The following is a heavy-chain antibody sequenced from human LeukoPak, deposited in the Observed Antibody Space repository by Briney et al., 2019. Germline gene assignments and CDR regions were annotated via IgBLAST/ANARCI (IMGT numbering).Heavy chain of an antibody. J-gene: IGHJ4*02. D-gene: IGHD3-22*01. CDR2: IFLSGST. CDR1: GGSISSGSYY. CDR3: ARENYYDTSD. V-gene: IGHV4-61*02. Sequence: KASETLSLTCSVSGGSISSGSYYWSWIRQPAGKGLEWIGRIFLSGSTNYNPSLKSRVTMSIAASKNQFSLSLRSVTAADTAVYYCARENYYDTSDWGQGTLVTVSS.